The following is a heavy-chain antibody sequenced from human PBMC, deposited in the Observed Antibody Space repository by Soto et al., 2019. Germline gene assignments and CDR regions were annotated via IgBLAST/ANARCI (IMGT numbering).Heavy chain of an antibody. J-gene: IGHJ5*02. D-gene: IGHD3-10*01. CDR1: GGSISNYY. CDR2: IYYSGST. V-gene: IGHV4-59*01. Sequence: SETLSLTCTVSGGSISNYYWSWIRQPPGKGLEWIGYIYYSGSTNYNPSLKSRVTMSADTSKNQLSLKLTSVTAADTAVYYCARESAGSGKNNWFDPWGQGTRVTVSS. CDR3: ARESAGSGKNNWFDP.